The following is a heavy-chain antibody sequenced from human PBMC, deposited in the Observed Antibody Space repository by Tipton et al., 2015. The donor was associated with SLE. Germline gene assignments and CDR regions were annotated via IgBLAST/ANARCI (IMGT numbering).Heavy chain of an antibody. Sequence: TLSLTCTVSGGSISSYYWSWIRQPAGKGLKWIGRIYTSGGTNYNPSLKSRVTISVDTSKNQFSLKLSSVTAADTAVYYCARGRDSGSPDAFDIWGQGTMVTVSS. CDR2: IYTSGGT. CDR1: GGSISSYY. CDR3: ARGRDSGSPDAFDI. J-gene: IGHJ3*02. D-gene: IGHD1-26*01. V-gene: IGHV4-4*07.